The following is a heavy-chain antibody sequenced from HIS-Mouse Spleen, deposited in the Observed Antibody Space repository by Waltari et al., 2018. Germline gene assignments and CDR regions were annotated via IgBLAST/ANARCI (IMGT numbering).Heavy chain of an antibody. J-gene: IGHJ3*01. CDR2: ISYDGSNK. Sequence: QVQLVESGGGVVQPGRSLRLSCAASGFTFSSYGMHWVRQAPGKGLEWVAVISYDGSNKYYAGSVKGRFTISRDNSKNTLYLQMNSLRAEDTAVYYCVVSGSWGQGTMVTVSS. CDR3: VVSGS. V-gene: IGHV3-30*03. CDR1: GFTFSSYG. D-gene: IGHD1-26*01.